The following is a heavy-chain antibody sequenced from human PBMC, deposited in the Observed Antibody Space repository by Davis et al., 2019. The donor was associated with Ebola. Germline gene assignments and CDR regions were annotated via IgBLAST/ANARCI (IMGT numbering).Heavy chain of an antibody. J-gene: IGHJ4*02. Sequence: GESLKISCAASGFTFSSYGMHWVRQAPGKGLEWVAVISYDGSNKYYADSVKGRFTISRDNSKNTLYLQMNSLRAEDTAVYYCAKDTDWYFLDYWGQGTLVTVSS. CDR3: AKDTDWYFLDY. CDR1: GFTFSSYG. D-gene: IGHD2-21*02. CDR2: ISYDGSNK. V-gene: IGHV3-30*18.